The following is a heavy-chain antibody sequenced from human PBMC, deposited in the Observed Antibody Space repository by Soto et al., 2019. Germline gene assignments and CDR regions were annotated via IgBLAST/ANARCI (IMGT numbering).Heavy chain of an antibody. V-gene: IGHV1-18*01. CDR3: ARHTVVLRFLEWLLGGRDV. Sequence: QVQLVHSGAEVKKPGASVKVSCKASGYTFTSYGISWVRQAPGQGLEWMGWISAYNGNTNYAQKVQGRVTMTTDTSTITAYMELRSLRSDDTAVYYCARHTVVLRFLEWLLGGRDVWGQGTTVTVSS. CDR1: GYTFTSYG. D-gene: IGHD3-3*01. CDR2: ISAYNGNT. J-gene: IGHJ6*02.